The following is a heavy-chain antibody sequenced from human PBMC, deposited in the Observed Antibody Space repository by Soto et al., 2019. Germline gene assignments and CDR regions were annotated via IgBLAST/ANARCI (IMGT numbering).Heavy chain of an antibody. D-gene: IGHD4-17*01. CDR3: ARDPTNDYGDDTFDY. V-gene: IGHV1-69*06. CDR2: IIPSYDRT. Sequence: QVLLLQSGSEVKKAGSSVKVSCKASGDAFKSYAIHWVRQAPGQGLEYMGRIIPSYDRTKYAQKFQGRLTLTADMYTSTVYMELSSLSSEDPAVYYCARDPTNDYGDDTFDYWGKGTKVIVSS. J-gene: IGHJ4*02. CDR1: GDAFKSYA.